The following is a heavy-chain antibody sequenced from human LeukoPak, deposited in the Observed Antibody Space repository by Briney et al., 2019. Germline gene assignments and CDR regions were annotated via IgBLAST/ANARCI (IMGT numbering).Heavy chain of an antibody. D-gene: IGHD1-1*01. CDR3: ARDLFFGTGTTGSWFDP. V-gene: IGHV4-38-2*02. Sequence: PSETLSLTCTVSGYSISSGYYWGWIRQPPGKGLEWIGSIYHSGSTYYNPSLKSRVTISVDTSKNQFSLKLSSVTAADTAVYYCARDLFFGTGTTGSWFDPWGKGTMVTVSS. CDR1: GYSISSGYY. CDR2: IYHSGST. J-gene: IGHJ5*02.